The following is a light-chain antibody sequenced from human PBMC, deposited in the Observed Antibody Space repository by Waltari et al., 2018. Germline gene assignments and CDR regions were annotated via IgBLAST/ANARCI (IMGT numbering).Light chain of an antibody. V-gene: IGLV3-25*03. CDR1: ALPKQY. J-gene: IGLJ2*01. CDR2: KDS. CDR3: QSANSNGTFVV. Sequence: SYELTQPPSVSVSPGQTARLTCAGDALPKQYAYWYQQKPGQAPVLVIFKDSERPSGIPERFSGSSSGTTVTLTISGVQAEDEADYYCQSANSNGTFVVFGGGTKLSVL.